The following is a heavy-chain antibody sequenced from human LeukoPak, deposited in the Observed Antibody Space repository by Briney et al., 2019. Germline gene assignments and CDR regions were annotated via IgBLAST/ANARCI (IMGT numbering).Heavy chain of an antibody. CDR2: INPNSGGT. J-gene: IGHJ6*02. D-gene: IGHD2-15*01. V-gene: IGHV1-2*02. CDR3: ARTPRDIVVVVAATLYYYGMDV. CDR1: GYTFTGYY. Sequence: ASVKVSCKASGYTFTGYYIHWVRQAPGQRLEWMGWINPNSGGTNYAQKFQGRVTMARDTSISTAYMELSRLRSDDTAVYYCARTPRDIVVVVAATLYYYGMDVWGQGTTVTVSS.